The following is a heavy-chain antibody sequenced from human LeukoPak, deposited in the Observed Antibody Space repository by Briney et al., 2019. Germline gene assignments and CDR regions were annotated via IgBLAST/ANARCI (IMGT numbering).Heavy chain of an antibody. D-gene: IGHD4-23*01. Sequence: SGTLSLTCTVSGGSISSYYWSWIRQPPGKGLEWIGYIYYSGSTNYNPSFKSRVTISVDTSKNQFSLKLSSVTAADTAVYYCARRGDYGGNLDYWGQGTLVTVSS. CDR3: ARRGDYGGNLDY. CDR1: GGSISSYY. V-gene: IGHV4-59*01. J-gene: IGHJ4*02. CDR2: IYYSGST.